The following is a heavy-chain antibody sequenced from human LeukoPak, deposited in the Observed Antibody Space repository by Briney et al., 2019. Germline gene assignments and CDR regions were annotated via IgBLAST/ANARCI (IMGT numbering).Heavy chain of an antibody. D-gene: IGHD4-17*01. Sequence: KPGGSLRLSCVASGFTFSHYYMRWTRQAPGEGLEWISYISASGDTVFYSDSVKGRFTISRDNAKNSLFLQMNSLRAEDTAVYYCARDKAETTGDYWGQGTPVTVAS. CDR2: ISASGDTV. J-gene: IGHJ4*02. CDR1: GFTFSHYY. CDR3: ARDKAETTGDY. V-gene: IGHV3-11*01.